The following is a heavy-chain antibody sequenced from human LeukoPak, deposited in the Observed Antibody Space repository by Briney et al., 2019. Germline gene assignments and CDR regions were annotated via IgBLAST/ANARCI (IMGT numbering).Heavy chain of an antibody. V-gene: IGHV4-59*01. J-gene: IGHJ4*02. D-gene: IGHD1-1*01. Sequence: SETLSLTCTVSGDSIIGYYWTWIRQPPGKGLEWIGYIHYSGSSNYNPSLQSRVTISVDTSRGHFSLKPSSATAADTAVYYCARGERLGPDFWGQGTLVTVSS. CDR1: GDSIIGYY. CDR3: ARGERLGPDF. CDR2: IHYSGSS.